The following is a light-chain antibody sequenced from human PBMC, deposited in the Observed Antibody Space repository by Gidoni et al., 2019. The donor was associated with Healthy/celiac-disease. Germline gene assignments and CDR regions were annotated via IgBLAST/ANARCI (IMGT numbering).Light chain of an antibody. Sequence: SYVMTQPPSVSLAPGKTARITCWGNNIGSKSVHWYQQKPGQAPVQVIYYDSDRPSGIPERFSGSNSGNTATLTISRVEAGDEADYYCQVWDSSSDLYVFGTGTKVTVL. CDR1: NIGSKS. CDR3: QVWDSSSDLYV. J-gene: IGLJ1*01. V-gene: IGLV3-21*04. CDR2: YDS.